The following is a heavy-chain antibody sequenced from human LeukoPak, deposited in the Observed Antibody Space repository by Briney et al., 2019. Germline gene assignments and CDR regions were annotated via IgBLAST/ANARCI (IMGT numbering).Heavy chain of an antibody. CDR3: ARGQIAAAANFDY. D-gene: IGHD6-13*01. CDR1: GGSFSGYY. J-gene: IGHJ4*02. Sequence: SETLSLTCAVYGGSFSGYYWSWIRQPPGKGLEWIGEINHSGSTNYNPSLKSRVTISVDTPKNQFSLKLSSVTAADTAVYYCARGQIAAAANFDYWGQGTLVTVSS. CDR2: INHSGST. V-gene: IGHV4-34*01.